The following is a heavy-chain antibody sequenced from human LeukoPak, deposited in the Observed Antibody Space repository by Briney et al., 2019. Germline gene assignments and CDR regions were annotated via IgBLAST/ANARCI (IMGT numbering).Heavy chain of an antibody. CDR3: ARLSVFWRGFDY. Sequence: PSETLSLTCAVSGYSISSGYYWGWIRQPPGKGLEWIGSIYHSGSTYYNPSLKSRVTISVDTSKDQFSLKLSSVTAADTAVYYCARLSVFWRGFDYWGQGTLVTVSS. CDR1: GYSISSGYY. CDR2: IYHSGST. J-gene: IGHJ4*02. D-gene: IGHD3-3*01. V-gene: IGHV4-38-2*01.